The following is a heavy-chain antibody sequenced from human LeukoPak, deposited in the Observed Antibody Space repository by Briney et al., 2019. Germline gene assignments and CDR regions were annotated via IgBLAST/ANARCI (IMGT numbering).Heavy chain of an antibody. CDR3: ARHLTLPAWFDP. CDR1: GYSISSGYY. CDR2: IYQSGRT. V-gene: IGHV4-38-2*02. Sequence: KSSETLSLTCTVSGYSISSGYYWGWIRQPPGKGLEWIGTIYQSGRTYYNPSLNSRLTISIDTSKNQFSLKLSSVTAADTAVYYCARHLTLPAWFDPWGQGTLVTVSS. J-gene: IGHJ5*02.